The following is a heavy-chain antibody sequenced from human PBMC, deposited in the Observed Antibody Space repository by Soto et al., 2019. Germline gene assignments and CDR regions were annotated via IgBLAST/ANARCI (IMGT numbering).Heavy chain of an antibody. Sequence: GGSLRLSCAASGFTFSSYAMSWVRQAPGKGLEWVSAISGSGGSTYYADSVKGRFTISRDNSKNTLYLQMNSLRAEDTAVYYCAKDLISWVYYDSIGGYYFDYWGQGTLVTVSS. V-gene: IGHV3-23*01. CDR2: ISGSGGST. CDR3: AKDLISWVYYDSIGGYYFDY. CDR1: GFTFSSYA. J-gene: IGHJ4*02. D-gene: IGHD3-22*01.